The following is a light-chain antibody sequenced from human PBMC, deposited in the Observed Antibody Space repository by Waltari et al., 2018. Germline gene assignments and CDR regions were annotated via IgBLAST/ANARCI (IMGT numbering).Light chain of an antibody. J-gene: IGKJ1*01. Sequence: DTQMTQSPSTLSASVGDRVTITCRASQSISSSLAWYQRKPGRAPRLLVYDASTLESGVPLRFSGSGSGTEFTLTISKLQPDDFATYFCQHYSPYSWTFGQGTKVEIK. CDR3: QHYSPYSWT. CDR2: DAS. CDR1: QSISSS. V-gene: IGKV1-5*01.